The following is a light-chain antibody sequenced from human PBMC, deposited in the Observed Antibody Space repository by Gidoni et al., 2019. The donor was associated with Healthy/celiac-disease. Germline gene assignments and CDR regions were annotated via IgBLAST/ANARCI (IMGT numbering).Light chain of an antibody. Sequence: EIVLTQSPGTLSLSPGERATLSCRASQSVSSSYLAWEQQKPGQAPRLLIYGASSRATGIPDRFSGSGSGTDFTLTISRLEPEDFAVYYCQQYGSSPLFTFGPGTKVDI. J-gene: IGKJ3*01. CDR2: GAS. V-gene: IGKV3-20*01. CDR1: QSVSSSY. CDR3: QQYGSSPLFT.